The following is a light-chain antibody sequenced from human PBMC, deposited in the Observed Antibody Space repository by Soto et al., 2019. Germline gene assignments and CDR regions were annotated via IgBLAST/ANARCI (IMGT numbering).Light chain of an antibody. CDR3: CSYAGSYTHYV. Sequence: QSPLTQPRSVSGSPGQSVTISCTGTSSDVGGYNYVSWYQQHPGKAPKLMIYDVSKRPSGVPDRFSGSKSGNTASLTISGLQADDEADYYCCSYAGSYTHYVFGTGTKLTVL. J-gene: IGLJ1*01. V-gene: IGLV2-11*01. CDR1: SSDVGGYNY. CDR2: DVS.